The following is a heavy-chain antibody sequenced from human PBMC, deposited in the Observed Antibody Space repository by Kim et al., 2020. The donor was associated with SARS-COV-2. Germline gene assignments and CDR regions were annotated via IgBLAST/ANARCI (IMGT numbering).Heavy chain of an antibody. CDR3: ASGKLPPYYYYGMDV. Sequence: SVKVSCKASGGTFSSYAISWVRQAPGQGLEWMGGIIPIFGTANYAQKFQGRVTITADESTSTAYMELSSLRSEDTAVYYCASGKLPPYYYYGMDVWGQGTTVTVSS. V-gene: IGHV1-69*13. J-gene: IGHJ6*02. CDR1: GGTFSSYA. D-gene: IGHD1-1*01. CDR2: IIPIFGTA.